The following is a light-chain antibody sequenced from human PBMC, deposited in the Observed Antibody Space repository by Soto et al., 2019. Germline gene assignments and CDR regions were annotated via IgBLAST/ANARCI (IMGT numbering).Light chain of an antibody. CDR1: SSDVGGYND. J-gene: IGLJ3*02. Sequence: QSALTQPASVSGSPGQSITISCTGTSSDVGGYNDVSWFQQHPGKAPKLIIYDAINRPSGVSNRFSGSKSGNTASLTISGLQAEDEADYYCSSFTSSTTRVFGGGTKLTVL. CDR2: DAI. V-gene: IGLV2-14*01. CDR3: SSFTSSTTRV.